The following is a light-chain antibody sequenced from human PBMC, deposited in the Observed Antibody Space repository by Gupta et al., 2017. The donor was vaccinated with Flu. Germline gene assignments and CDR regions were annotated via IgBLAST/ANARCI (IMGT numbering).Light chain of an antibody. Sequence: DIQMTQSPSSVSASVGDRVTITCRASQGISSRLVWYQQKAGKAPRLLVYAASTLQSGVPSRFSGSGSGTDFTLTISSRQPEDFATYYCQQKNSFPLTFGQGTHVEIK. CDR2: AAS. CDR1: QGISSR. V-gene: IGKV1-12*01. CDR3: QQKNSFPLT. J-gene: IGKJ5*01.